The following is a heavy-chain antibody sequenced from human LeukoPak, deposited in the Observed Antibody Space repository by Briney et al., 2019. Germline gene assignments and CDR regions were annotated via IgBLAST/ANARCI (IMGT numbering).Heavy chain of an antibody. V-gene: IGHV1-2*02. CDR3: ARDNFRTYSFDY. CDR2: INPNSGGT. D-gene: IGHD4-11*01. CDR1: GYTFTGYY. J-gene: IGHJ4*02. Sequence: GASVKVSCKASGYTFTGYYMHWVRQAPGQGLEWMGWINPNSGGTNYAQKLQGRVTMTTDTSTSTAYMELRSLRSDDTAVYYCARDNFRTYSFDYWGQGTLVTVSS.